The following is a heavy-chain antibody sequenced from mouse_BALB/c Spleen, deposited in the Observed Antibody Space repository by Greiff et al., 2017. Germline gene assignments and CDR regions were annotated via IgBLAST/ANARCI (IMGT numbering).Heavy chain of an antibody. CDR3: ARGYYGSSFYAMDY. CDR1: GFTFSSYA. V-gene: IGHV5-6-5*01. J-gene: IGHJ4*01. D-gene: IGHD1-1*01. CDR2: ISSGGST. Sequence: EVKLVESGGGLVKPGGSLKLSCAASGFTFSSYAMSWVRQTPEKRLEWVASISSGGSTYYPDSVKGRFTISRDNARNILYLQMSSLRSEDTAMYYCARGYYGSSFYAMDYWGQGTSVTVSS.